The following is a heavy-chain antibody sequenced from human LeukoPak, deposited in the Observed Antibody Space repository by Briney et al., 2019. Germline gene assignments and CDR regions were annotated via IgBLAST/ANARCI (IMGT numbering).Heavy chain of an antibody. CDR3: ARQNGGVVNPYFDY. D-gene: IGHD3-3*01. V-gene: IGHV4-39*01. CDR2: IDYSGST. CDR1: GDSNTNSIYY. Sequence: SETLSLTCTVSGDSNTNSIYYWGWIRQPPGKGLEWIGSIDYSGSTYYNPSLKSRVTISVDTSKNQFSLKLSSVTAADTAVYYCARQNGGVVNPYFDYWGQGTLVTVSS. J-gene: IGHJ4*02.